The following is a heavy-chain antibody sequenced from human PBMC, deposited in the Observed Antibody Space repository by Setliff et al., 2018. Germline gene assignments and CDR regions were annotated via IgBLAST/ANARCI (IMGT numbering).Heavy chain of an antibody. CDR1: GGSISSSSYY. CDR3: ARGGKILEWLYAHDY. Sequence: PETLSLTCTVSGGSISSSSYYWGWIRQPPGKGLEWIGSIYYSGSTYYNPSLKSRVTISVDTSKNQFSLKLSSVTAADTAVYYCARGGKILEWLYAHDYWGQGTLVTVS. D-gene: IGHD3-3*01. J-gene: IGHJ4*02. V-gene: IGHV4-39*07. CDR2: IYYSGST.